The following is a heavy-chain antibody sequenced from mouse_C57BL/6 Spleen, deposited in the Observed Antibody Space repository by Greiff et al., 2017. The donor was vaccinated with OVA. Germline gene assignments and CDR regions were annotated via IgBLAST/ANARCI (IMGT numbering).Heavy chain of an antibody. J-gene: IGHJ4*01. CDR3: ARWGYYGSRGAMYY. Sequence: QVQLQQPGAELVKPGASVKMSCKASGYTFTSYWLTWVKQRPGQGLEWIGDIYPGSGSTNYNEKFKSKATLTVDTSSSTAYMQLSSLTSEDSAVYYWARWGYYGSRGAMYYWGQGTSVTVSS. CDR2: IYPGSGST. V-gene: IGHV1-55*01. CDR1: GYTFTSYW. D-gene: IGHD1-1*01.